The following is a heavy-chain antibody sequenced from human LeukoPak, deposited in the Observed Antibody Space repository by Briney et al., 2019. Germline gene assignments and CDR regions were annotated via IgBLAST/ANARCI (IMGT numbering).Heavy chain of an antibody. J-gene: IGHJ3*02. CDR2: INPNSGGT. Sequence: ASVKVSCKASGYTFTGYYMHWVRQAPGQGLEWMGWINPNSGGTNYAQKFQGSVTMTRDTSISTAYMELSRLRSDDTAVYYCATDIVVVVAATPEAFDIWGQGTMVTVSS. D-gene: IGHD2-15*01. CDR3: ATDIVVVVAATPEAFDI. V-gene: IGHV1-2*02. CDR1: GYTFTGYY.